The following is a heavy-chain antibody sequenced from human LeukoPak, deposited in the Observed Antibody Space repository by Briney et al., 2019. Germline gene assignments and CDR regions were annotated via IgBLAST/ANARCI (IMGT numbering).Heavy chain of an antibody. D-gene: IGHD3-10*01. CDR3: AKVGAGSDFDY. J-gene: IGHJ4*03. CDR1: GFTFSSYG. Sequence: GGSLRLSCAASGFTFSSYGMHWVRQAPGKGLEWVAVISYDGSNKYYADSVKGRFTISRDNSKNTLYLQMNSLRAEDTAVYYCAKVGAGSDFDYWGQGTTVTVSS. CDR2: ISYDGSNK. V-gene: IGHV3-30*18.